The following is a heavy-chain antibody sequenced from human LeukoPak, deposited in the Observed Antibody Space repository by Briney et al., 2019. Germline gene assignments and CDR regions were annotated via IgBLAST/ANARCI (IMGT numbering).Heavy chain of an antibody. D-gene: IGHD3-22*01. Sequence: GGSLRLSCAASGLTFGRYGMTWVRQAPGKGLEWVANINQSGGGISYVDSVKGRFTISRDNGKNTLFLQINSLRADDTAVYYCAKDQVSMIVGRTTNWFFDLWGRGTLVTVSS. CDR3: AKDQVSMIVGRTTNWFFDL. CDR2: INQSGGGI. CDR1: GLTFGRYG. V-gene: IGHV3-7*01. J-gene: IGHJ2*01.